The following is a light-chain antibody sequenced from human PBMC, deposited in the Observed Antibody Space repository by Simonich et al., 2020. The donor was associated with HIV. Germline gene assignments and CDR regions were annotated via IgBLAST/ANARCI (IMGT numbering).Light chain of an antibody. CDR3: QQYYSTPPT. Sequence: DIVMTQSPDSLAVSLGERATINCKSSRSVLYTSNNKNHLAWYQQKPGQHPKLLIYWASTRESGVPDRFSASGSGTDFTLTISSLQAEDVAVYYCQQYYSTPPTFGQGTKVEIK. CDR1: RSVLYTSNNKNH. V-gene: IGKV4-1*01. J-gene: IGKJ1*01. CDR2: WAS.